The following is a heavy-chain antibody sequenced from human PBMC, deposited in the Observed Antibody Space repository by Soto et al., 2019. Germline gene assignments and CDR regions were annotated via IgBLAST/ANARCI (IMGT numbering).Heavy chain of an antibody. CDR1: GDSISSTVW. CDR2: VFHTGDT. J-gene: IGHJ4*02. V-gene: IGHV4-4*02. CDR3: ARKAWVRFDY. Sequence: SETLSLTCAVSGDSISSTVWWTWVRQPPGKGLEWIGEVFHTGDTYFNPSLRSRVAMSVDKSTNEFSLKVTSVTAADTAIYYCARKAWVRFDYWGQGALVTVSS. D-gene: IGHD7-27*01.